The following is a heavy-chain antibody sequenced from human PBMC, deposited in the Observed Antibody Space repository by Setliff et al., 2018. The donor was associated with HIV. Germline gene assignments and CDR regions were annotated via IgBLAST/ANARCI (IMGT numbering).Heavy chain of an antibody. D-gene: IGHD4-17*01. CDR2: ISHSGETT. Sequence: GGSLGLSCAASGFTFSTFAMSWVRRAPGKGLEWVSTISHSGETTYFADSVKGRFTISRDNSKNTLYLQMSSLKVDDTAIYFCAKALYGHSSAVGPDFWGQGTLVTVS. J-gene: IGHJ4*02. V-gene: IGHV3-23*01. CDR3: AKALYGHSSAVGPDF. CDR1: GFTFSTFA.